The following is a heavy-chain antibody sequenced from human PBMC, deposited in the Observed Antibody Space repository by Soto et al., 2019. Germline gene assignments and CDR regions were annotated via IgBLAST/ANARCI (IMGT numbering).Heavy chain of an antibody. Sequence: PSETLSLTCTVSGGSISSYYWSWIRQPPGKGLEWIGYIYYSGSTNYNPSLKSRVTISVDTSKNQFSLKLSSVTAADTAVYYCARYATTIFGVVTLPGGWFDPWGQGTLVTVSS. D-gene: IGHD3-3*01. CDR3: ARYATTIFGVVTLPGGWFDP. CDR2: IYYSGST. CDR1: GGSISSYY. J-gene: IGHJ5*02. V-gene: IGHV4-59*08.